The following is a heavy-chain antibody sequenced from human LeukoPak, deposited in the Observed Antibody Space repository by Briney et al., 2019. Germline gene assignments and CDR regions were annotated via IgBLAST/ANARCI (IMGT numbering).Heavy chain of an antibody. J-gene: IGHJ4*02. CDR1: GVSFSSGDYS. CDR2: IYSSENT. Sequence: SETLSLTCAVSGVSFSSGDYSWSWIRQPPGKGLEWIGYIYSSENTLYNPSLRSRATISLDRSKNQFSLRLSSVTAADTAVYYCAADYGSGSYRFDYWGQGTLVSVSS. V-gene: IGHV4-30-2*01. D-gene: IGHD3-10*01. CDR3: AADYGSGSYRFDY.